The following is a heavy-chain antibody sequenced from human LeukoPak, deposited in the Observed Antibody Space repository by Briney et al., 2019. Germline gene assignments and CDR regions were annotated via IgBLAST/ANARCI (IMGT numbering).Heavy chain of an antibody. Sequence: ASVKVSCKASGGTCSSYAISWVRQAPGQGLEWMGGIIPIFGTANYARKFQGRVTITADESTSTAYMELRSLRSGDTAVYYCARSRLWGNTFDYWGQGTLVTVSS. CDR2: IIPIFGTA. V-gene: IGHV1-69*01. D-gene: IGHD7-27*01. J-gene: IGHJ4*02. CDR3: ARSRLWGNTFDY. CDR1: GGTCSSYA.